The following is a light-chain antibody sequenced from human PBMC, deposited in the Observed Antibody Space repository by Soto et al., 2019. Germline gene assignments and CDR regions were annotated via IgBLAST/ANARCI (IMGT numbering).Light chain of an antibody. CDR1: SSDVGNYNY. Sequence: QSALTQPASVSGSPGQSITISCTGTSSDVGNYNYVSWYQHHPGKAPKLMIYEASYRPSGVSVRFSGSKSGNTASLTISGLQAEDEANYYCSSYTTSRTGVFGGGTKLTVL. CDR3: SSYTTSRTGV. V-gene: IGLV2-14*01. J-gene: IGLJ3*02. CDR2: EAS.